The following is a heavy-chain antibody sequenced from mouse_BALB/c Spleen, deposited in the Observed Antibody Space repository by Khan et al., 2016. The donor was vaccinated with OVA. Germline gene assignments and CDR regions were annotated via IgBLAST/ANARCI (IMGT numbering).Heavy chain of an antibody. CDR1: GFSLTNYG. D-gene: IGHD1-1*01. J-gene: IGHJ3*01. CDR3: ARPYYGSAWFAY. Sequence: QVQLKESGPGLVAPSQSLSITCTVSGFSLTNYGVHWVRQPPGKGLEWLGVMWAGGSTNYNSALMSRLSITKDNSKSQIFLKVSSLQTDDTAIYYCARPYYGSAWFAYWGQGALVTVSA. CDR2: MWAGGST. V-gene: IGHV2-9*02.